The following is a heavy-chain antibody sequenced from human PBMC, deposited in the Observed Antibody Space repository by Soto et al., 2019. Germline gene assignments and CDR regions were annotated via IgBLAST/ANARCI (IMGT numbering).Heavy chain of an antibody. Sequence: PSETLSLTCTVSGGSISSGGYYWSWIRQHPGKGLEWIGYIYYSGSTYYNPSLKSRVTISVDTSKNQFSLKLSSVTAADTAVYYCARDRFGELSDFYYYYGMDVWGQGTTVTVSS. J-gene: IGHJ6*02. D-gene: IGHD3-10*01. CDR3: ARDRFGELSDFYYYYGMDV. CDR1: GGSISSGGYY. V-gene: IGHV4-31*03. CDR2: IYYSGST.